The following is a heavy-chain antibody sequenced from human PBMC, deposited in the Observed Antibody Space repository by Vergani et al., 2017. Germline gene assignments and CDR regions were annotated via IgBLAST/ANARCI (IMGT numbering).Heavy chain of an antibody. J-gene: IGHJ4*02. Sequence: QVQLVESGGSVVQPGTSLRLSCGASGCTFSRHGMHWVRQAPGKGLEWVAVIWNDGSNKYYVESVKGRFTISRDNSENTLYLQMNSLRAEDTGVYYCARDSSSRGHYLVGPLDSWGLGTLVTVSS. CDR3: ARDSSSRGHYLVGPLDS. CDR2: IWNDGSNK. V-gene: IGHV3-33*01. CDR1: GCTFSRHG. D-gene: IGHD6-6*01.